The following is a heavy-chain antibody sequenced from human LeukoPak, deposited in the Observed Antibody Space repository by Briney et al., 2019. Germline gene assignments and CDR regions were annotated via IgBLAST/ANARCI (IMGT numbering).Heavy chain of an antibody. J-gene: IGHJ4*02. CDR3: ARDPPDY. CDR2: VLNSGTTT. V-gene: IGHV3-48*03. CDR1: GFTFSSYE. Sequence: GGSLRLSCAASGFTFSSYEMNWVRQAPGKGLEWVSYVLNSGTTTYYADSVKGRFTISRDNAKNSLYLQMNSLRAEDTGVYYCARDPPDYWGQGILVTVSS.